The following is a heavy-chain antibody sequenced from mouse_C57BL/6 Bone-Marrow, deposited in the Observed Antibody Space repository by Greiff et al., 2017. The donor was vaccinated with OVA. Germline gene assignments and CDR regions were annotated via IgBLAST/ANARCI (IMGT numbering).Heavy chain of an antibody. V-gene: IGHV1-66*01. J-gene: IGHJ2*01. CDR1: GYSFTSYY. CDR2: IYPVSGTP. CDR3: ARRAYFDY. Sequence: QVQLQQSGPELVKPGASVTISCKASGYSFTSYYIHWVKQRPGQGLEWIVWIYPVSGTPKYNDKFKGKATLTTDPSSSTEYMQLSSRTSEDPAVYYCARRAYFDYWGQGTTLTVSS.